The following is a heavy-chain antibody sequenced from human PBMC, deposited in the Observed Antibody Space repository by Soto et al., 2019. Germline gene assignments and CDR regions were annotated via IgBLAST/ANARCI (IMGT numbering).Heavy chain of an antibody. CDR2: KSVPEGST. Sequence: EVQLLESGGGLVQPGGSLRLSCAASGFTFRTNALAWSRRAPGRGLAWVPLKSVPEGSTYNADSVKGGFTISRDNSKNTLYLQMNSLRAEDTAIYYCAKRSLSPYCDGGSCYSPCDYWGQGTLVTVSS. D-gene: IGHD2-15*01. V-gene: IGHV3-23*01. J-gene: IGHJ4*02. CDR3: AKRSLSPYCDGGSCYSPCDY. CDR1: GFTFRTNA.